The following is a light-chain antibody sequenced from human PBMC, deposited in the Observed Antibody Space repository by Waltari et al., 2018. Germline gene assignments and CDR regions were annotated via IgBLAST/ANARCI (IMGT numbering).Light chain of an antibody. V-gene: IGKV3-20*01. CDR3: QQYGNSSWT. J-gene: IGKJ1*01. CDR2: GAS. Sequence: EIVLTQSPGTLSLSPGERATLPCRASQSVSSSYLAWYQQKPGQAPRLLIYGASSRTTGIPDRFSGSGSETDFTLTISRLEPEDFAVYYCQQYGNSSWTFGQGTKVEFK. CDR1: QSVSSSY.